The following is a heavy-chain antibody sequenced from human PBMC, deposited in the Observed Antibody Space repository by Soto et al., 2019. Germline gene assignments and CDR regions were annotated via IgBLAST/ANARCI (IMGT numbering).Heavy chain of an antibody. D-gene: IGHD5-12*01. CDR3: AKDFDPFDGYNYYDY. V-gene: IGHV3-30*18. CDR2: ISYDGSIK. CDR1: GFTFSSYG. J-gene: IGHJ4*02. Sequence: GGSLRLSCAASGFTFSSYGMHWVRQAPGKGLEWVAVISYDGSIKYYADSVKGRFTISRDNSKNTLYLQMNSLRAEDTAVYYCAKDFDPFDGYNYYDYWGQGTLVTVSS.